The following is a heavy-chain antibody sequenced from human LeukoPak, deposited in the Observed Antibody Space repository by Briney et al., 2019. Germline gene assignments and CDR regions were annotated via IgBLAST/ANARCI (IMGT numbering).Heavy chain of an antibody. J-gene: IGHJ4*02. V-gene: IGHV3-23*01. CDR3: ARTCIAEYYYGSGSYSRYSEVAPYYFDY. D-gene: IGHD3-10*01. Sequence: RPGGSLRLSCAASGFTFSSYGMSWVRQAPGKGLEWVSAISISGVSTYYADSVKGRLTISRDNSKNTLYLQMNSLRAEDTAIYYCARTCIAEYYYGSGSYSRYSEVAPYYFDYWGQGTLVTVSS. CDR1: GFTFSSYG. CDR2: ISISGVST.